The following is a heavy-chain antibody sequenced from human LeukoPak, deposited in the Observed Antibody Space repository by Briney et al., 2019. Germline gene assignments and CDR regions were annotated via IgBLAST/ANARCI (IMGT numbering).Heavy chain of an antibody. J-gene: IGHJ5*02. V-gene: IGHV4-31*03. CDR1: GGSISCGGYY. CDR3: ARDHRTRIAAAGSPWFDP. Sequence: SETLSLTCTVSGGSISCGGYYWSWIRQHPGKGLEWIGYIYYSGSTYYNPSLKSRVTISVDTSKNQFSLKLSSVTAADTAVYYCARDHRTRIAAAGSPWFDPWGQGTLVTVSS. CDR2: IYYSGST. D-gene: IGHD6-13*01.